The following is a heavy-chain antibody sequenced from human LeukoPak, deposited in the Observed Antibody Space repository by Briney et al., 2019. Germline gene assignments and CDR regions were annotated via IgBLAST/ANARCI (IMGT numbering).Heavy chain of an antibody. CDR1: GFTFSSYG. J-gene: IGHJ4*02. V-gene: IGHV3-30*02. D-gene: IGHD2-2*02. Sequence: GGSLRLSCAASGFTFSSYGMHWVRQAPGKGLEWVAFIRYDGSNKYYADSVKGRFTISRDNSKNTLYLQMNSLRAEDTAVCYCAKDKCSSTSCYRVLSSYYFDYWGQGTLVTVSS. CDR2: IRYDGSNK. CDR3: AKDKCSSTSCYRVLSSYYFDY.